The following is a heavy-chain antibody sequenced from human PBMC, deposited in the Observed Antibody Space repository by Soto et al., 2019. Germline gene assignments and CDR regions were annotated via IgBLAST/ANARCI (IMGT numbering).Heavy chain of an antibody. D-gene: IGHD6-19*01. Sequence: GVLRLSCAASEFTVSSNPMSWVRQAPGKGLEWVSVIYTGGNTDYADFVKGRFTISRDNSKNTLYLQMNSLRVEDTAVYYCAREYSSGAYFFDLWGQGTLVTVSS. CDR2: IYTGGNT. CDR3: AREYSSGAYFFDL. V-gene: IGHV3-53*01. CDR1: EFTVSSNP. J-gene: IGHJ4*02.